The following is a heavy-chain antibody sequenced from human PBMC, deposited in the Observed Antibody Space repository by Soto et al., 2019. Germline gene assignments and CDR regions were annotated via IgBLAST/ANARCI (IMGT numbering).Heavy chain of an antibody. J-gene: IGHJ4*02. CDR3: ARKAWTRLGY. V-gene: IGHV4-4*02. Sequence: QLQLHESGPGLVKPSGTLSLTCGLSGGSLTTPVWWTWVRLRPGKGLEWIGEVFHSGSANYNPSRQSRVTISVDKSTNQFSLRLSSVTAAYTPVYYCARKAWTRLGYWGQGALVTVSS. CDR1: GGSLTTPVW. D-gene: IGHD1-1*01. CDR2: VFHSGSA.